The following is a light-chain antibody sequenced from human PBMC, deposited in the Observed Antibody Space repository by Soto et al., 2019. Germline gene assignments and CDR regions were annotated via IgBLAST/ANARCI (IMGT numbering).Light chain of an antibody. J-gene: IGKJ3*01. V-gene: IGKV3-20*01. CDR3: QQTSAAPFT. CDR2: GAS. CDR1: QIFSSSY. Sequence: EIVLTQSPGTLSLSPGERATLSCRASQIFSSSYLAWYQQRPGQAPRLLISGASVRASGIPDRFSGSGSRTDFTLTINSLQPEDFATYCCQQTSAAPFTFGPGTKVDIK.